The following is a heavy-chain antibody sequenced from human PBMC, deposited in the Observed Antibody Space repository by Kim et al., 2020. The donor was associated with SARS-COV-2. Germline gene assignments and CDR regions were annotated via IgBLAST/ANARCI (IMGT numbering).Heavy chain of an antibody. Sequence: GGSLRLSCAASGFTFSDYYMSWIRQAPGKGLEWVSYISSSSSYTNYADSVKGRFTISRDNAKNSLYLQMNSLRAEDTAVYYCARVGYDYVWGSYRDYYYYYGMDVWGKGTTFTVSS. D-gene: IGHD3-16*02. CDR2: ISSSSSYT. J-gene: IGHJ6*04. V-gene: IGHV3-11*05. CDR3: ARVGYDYVWGSYRDYYYYYGMDV. CDR1: GFTFSDYY.